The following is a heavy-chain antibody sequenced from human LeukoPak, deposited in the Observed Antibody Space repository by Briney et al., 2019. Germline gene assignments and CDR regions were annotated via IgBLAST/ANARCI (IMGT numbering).Heavy chain of an antibody. D-gene: IGHD6-13*01. CDR2: IYYSGST. CDR3: ARLKIAAASRWFDP. J-gene: IGHJ5*02. CDR1: GGSISSSSYY. V-gene: IGHV4-39*01. Sequence: PSETLSLTCTVSGGSISSSSYYWGWIRQPPGKGLEWIGSIYYSGSTYYNPSHKSRVTISVDTSKNQFSLKLSSVTAADTAVYYCARLKIAAASRWFDPWGQGTLVTVSS.